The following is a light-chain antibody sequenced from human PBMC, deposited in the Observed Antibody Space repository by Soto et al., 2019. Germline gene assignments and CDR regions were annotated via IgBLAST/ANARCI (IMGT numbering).Light chain of an antibody. V-gene: IGKV2-28*01. CDR3: MQALQTPQFT. J-gene: IGKJ3*01. CDR2: LGS. Sequence: DIVMTQSPLSLPVTPGEPASISCTSSPSLLHSNGYNYLDWYLQKPGQSPQLLIYLGSNRASGVPDRFSGSGSGTDFTLKISRVEAEDVGVYYCMQALQTPQFTFGPGTKVDIK. CDR1: PSLLHSNGYNY.